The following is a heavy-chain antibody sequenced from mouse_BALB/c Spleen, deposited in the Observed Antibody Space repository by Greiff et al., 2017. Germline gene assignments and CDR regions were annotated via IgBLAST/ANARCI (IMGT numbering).Heavy chain of an antibody. CDR3: ARDGDY. CDR1: GFTFSDYY. Sequence: VHVKQSGGGLVKPGGSLKLSCAASGFTFSDYYMYWVRQTPEKRLEWVATISDGGSYTYYPDSVKGRFTISRDNAKNNLYLQMSSLKSEDTAMYYCARDGDYWGQGTTLTVSS. V-gene: IGHV5-4*02. J-gene: IGHJ2*01. CDR2: ISDGGSYT.